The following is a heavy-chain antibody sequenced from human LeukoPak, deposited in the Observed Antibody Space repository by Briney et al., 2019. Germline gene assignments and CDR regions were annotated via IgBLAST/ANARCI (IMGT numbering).Heavy chain of an antibody. V-gene: IGHV3-33*01. J-gene: IGHJ4*02. CDR1: GFTFSSYG. Sequence: GGSLRLSCAASGFTFSSYGMHWVRQAPGKGLEWVSVIWYDGSNKYYADSVKGRFTISRDNSKNTLYLQMNSLRAEDTAVYYCARVRGYSYGHLDYWGQATLVTVSS. CDR2: IWYDGSNK. CDR3: ARVRGYSYGHLDY. D-gene: IGHD5-18*01.